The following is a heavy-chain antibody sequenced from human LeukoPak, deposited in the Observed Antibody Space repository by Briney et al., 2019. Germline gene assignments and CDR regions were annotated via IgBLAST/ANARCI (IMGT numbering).Heavy chain of an antibody. Sequence: SETLSLTCAVSGYSISSGYYWGWIRQPPGKGLEWIGSIYHSGSTYYNPSLKSRVTISVDTSKNQFSLKLSSVTAADTAVYYCARHRSGTTYFTRWFDPWGQGTLVTVSS. D-gene: IGHD1-7*01. J-gene: IGHJ5*02. V-gene: IGHV4-38-2*01. CDR2: IYHSGST. CDR1: GYSISSGYY. CDR3: ARHRSGTTYFTRWFDP.